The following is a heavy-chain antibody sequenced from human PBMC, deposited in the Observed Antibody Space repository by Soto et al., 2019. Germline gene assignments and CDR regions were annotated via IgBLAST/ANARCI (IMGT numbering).Heavy chain of an antibody. V-gene: IGHV3-30-3*01. CDR2: ISYDGSNK. D-gene: IGHD2-15*01. CDR1: GFTFSSYA. J-gene: IGHJ4*02. Sequence: QVQLVESGGGVVQPGRSLRLSCAASGFTFSSYAMHWVRQAPGKGLEWVAVISYDGSNKYYADSVKGRFTISRDNSKNPLYLQMNSLRAEDTAVYYCARVPSSSGRAYFDYWGQGTLVTVSS. CDR3: ARVPSSSGRAYFDY.